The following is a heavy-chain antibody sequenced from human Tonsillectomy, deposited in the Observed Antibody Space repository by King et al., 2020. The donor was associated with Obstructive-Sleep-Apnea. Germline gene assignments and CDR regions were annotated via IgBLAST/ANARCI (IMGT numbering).Heavy chain of an antibody. Sequence: VQLQESGPGLVKPSETLSLTCIVSGGSISTYYWSWIRQPPGKGLEWIGYIYYSGSTNYNPSHKSRVTISVDTSKNQFSLKLSPVTAADTAVYYCARAHYDILTGDDYYFDYWGQGTLVTVSS. D-gene: IGHD3-9*01. CDR2: IYYSGST. J-gene: IGHJ4*02. CDR3: ARAHYDILTGDDYYFDY. CDR1: GGSISTYY. V-gene: IGHV4-59*01.